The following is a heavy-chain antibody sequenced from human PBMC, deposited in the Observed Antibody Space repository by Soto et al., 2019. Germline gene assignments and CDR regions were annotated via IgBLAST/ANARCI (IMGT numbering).Heavy chain of an antibody. V-gene: IGHV4-30-4*01. J-gene: IGHJ4*02. CDR1: GGSISSGDYY. Sequence: LSLTCTVSGGSISSGDYYWSWIRQTPGRGLEWIGYIYYSENTYSNPSLKSRVTISGDTSKNQFSLKLSSVTAADTAVYYCARGMTTVTTFDYWGQGTLVTVSS. CDR2: IYYSENT. CDR3: ARGMTTVTTFDY. D-gene: IGHD4-17*01.